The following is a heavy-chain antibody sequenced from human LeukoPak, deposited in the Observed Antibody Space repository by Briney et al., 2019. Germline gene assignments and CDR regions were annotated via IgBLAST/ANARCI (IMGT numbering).Heavy chain of an antibody. CDR2: VYDTGDT. CDR1: GTSITRTY. Sequence: PSETLSLTCTVSGTSITRTYWSWIRQPPGRGLESGGYVYDTGDTNYNPSLKSRVTMSLDTSKNQFSLTLSSVTAADTAIYYCARRATSGNYQMLHFDSWGQGILVTVSS. J-gene: IGHJ4*02. D-gene: IGHD1-7*01. V-gene: IGHV4-59*08. CDR3: ARRATSGNYQMLHFDS.